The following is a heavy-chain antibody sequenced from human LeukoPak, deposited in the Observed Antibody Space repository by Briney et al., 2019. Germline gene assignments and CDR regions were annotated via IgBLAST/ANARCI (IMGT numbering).Heavy chain of an antibody. CDR1: GYTFTSYG. D-gene: IGHD4-17*01. Sequence: ASVKVSCTASGYTFTSYGISWVRQAPGQGLEWVGWISAYNGNTNYAQKPQGRVTMTTDTSTSTAYMELRSLRSDDTAVYYCARCYGDYLGLDFDYWGQGTLVTVSS. CDR3: ARCYGDYLGLDFDY. CDR2: ISAYNGNT. V-gene: IGHV1-18*01. J-gene: IGHJ4*02.